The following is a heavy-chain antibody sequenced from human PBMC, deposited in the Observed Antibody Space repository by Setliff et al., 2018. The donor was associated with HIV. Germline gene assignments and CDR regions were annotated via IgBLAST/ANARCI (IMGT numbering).Heavy chain of an antibody. J-gene: IGHJ5*02. Sequence: VKVSCKVSGYSLTELSMNWVRQAPGKGLEWMGGFDPQRGETIYAQNFQGRVTMSEDTSANIVYMELSSLRSEDTAVYYCATDRGGGWFDPWGPGTLVTVSS. D-gene: IGHD3-16*01. CDR2: FDPQRGET. CDR3: ATDRGGGWFDP. CDR1: GYSLTELS. V-gene: IGHV1-24*01.